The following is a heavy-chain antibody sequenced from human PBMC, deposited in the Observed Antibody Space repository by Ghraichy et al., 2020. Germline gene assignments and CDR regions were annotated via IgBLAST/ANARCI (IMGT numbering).Heavy chain of an antibody. D-gene: IGHD5-18*01. V-gene: IGHV3-23*01. CDR2: ISGSGGST. J-gene: IGHJ4*02. CDR1: GFTFSSYA. Sequence: GGSLRLSCAASGFTFSSYAMSWVRQAPGKGLEWVSAISGSGGSTYYADSVKGRFTISRDNSKNTLYLQMNSLRAEDTAVYYCAKVKPPGDSYGLIFDYWGQGTLVTVSS. CDR3: AKVKPPGDSYGLIFDY.